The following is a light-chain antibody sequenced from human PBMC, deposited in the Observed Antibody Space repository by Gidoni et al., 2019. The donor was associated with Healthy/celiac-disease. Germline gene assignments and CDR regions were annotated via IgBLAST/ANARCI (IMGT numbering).Light chain of an antibody. J-gene: IGLJ2*01. CDR2: QDS. Sequence: SYELIQPPSVSVSPGQTASITCSGDKLGDKYACWYQQKPGQSPVLVIYQDSKRPSGIPERFSGSNSGNTATLTISGTQAMDEADYYGQAWDSSTVVFGGGTKLTVL. CDR1: KLGDKY. CDR3: QAWDSSTVV. V-gene: IGLV3-1*01.